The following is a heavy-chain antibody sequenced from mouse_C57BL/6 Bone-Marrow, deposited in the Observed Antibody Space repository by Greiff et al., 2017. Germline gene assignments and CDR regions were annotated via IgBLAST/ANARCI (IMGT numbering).Heavy chain of an antibody. D-gene: IGHD3-2*02. J-gene: IGHJ1*03. CDR2: IHPNSGST. CDR1: GYTFTSYW. Sequence: QVQLQQPGAELVKPGASVKLSCKASGYTFTSYWMHWVKQRPGQGLEWIGMIHPNSGSTNYNEKFKSKATLTVDKSSSTAYMQLSSLTSEDSAVYYCARSNRHLRSYLYFEVWGTGTTVTVAS. V-gene: IGHV1-64*01. CDR3: ARSNRHLRSYLYFEV.